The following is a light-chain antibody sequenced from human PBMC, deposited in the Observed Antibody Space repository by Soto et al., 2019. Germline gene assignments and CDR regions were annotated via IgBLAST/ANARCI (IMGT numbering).Light chain of an antibody. V-gene: IGLV2-18*02. CDR3: SSFTRSSTWV. CDR1: SSDFGTYDR. J-gene: IGLJ3*02. Sequence: QSALTQPPSVSGSPGQSVTISCTGTSSDFGTYDRVSWYQQPPGTAPKLIIYEVTKRPSGVPDRFSGSKSGNTASLTISGLQAEDEADYYCSSFTRSSTWVFGGGTKLTVL. CDR2: EVT.